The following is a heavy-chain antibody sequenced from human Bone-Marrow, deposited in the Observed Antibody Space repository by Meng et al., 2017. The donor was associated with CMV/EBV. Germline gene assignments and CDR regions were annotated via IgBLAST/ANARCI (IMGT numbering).Heavy chain of an antibody. J-gene: IGHJ4*02. CDR1: GFTVSSNY. D-gene: IGHD2-21*01. CDR3: APDVPQPLAQIDY. Sequence: GESLKISCAASGFTVSSNYMSWVRQAPGKGLEWVSVIYSGGSTYYADSVKGRFTISRDNSKNTLYLQMNSLRAEDTAVYYCAPDVPQPLAQIDYWGQGTLVTVSS. V-gene: IGHV3-53*01. CDR2: IYSGGST.